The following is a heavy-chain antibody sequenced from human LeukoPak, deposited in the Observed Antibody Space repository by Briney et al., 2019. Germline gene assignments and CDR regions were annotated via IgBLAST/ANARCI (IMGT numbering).Heavy chain of an antibody. CDR1: GFTFSSYS. V-gene: IGHV3-21*01. CDR3: AKDSYYYDSSGYQNWFDP. D-gene: IGHD3-22*01. J-gene: IGHJ5*02. Sequence: GGSLRLSCAASGFTFSSYSMNWVRQAPGKGLEWVSSISSSSNYIYYADSVKGRFTISRDNAKNSLYLQMNSLRAEDTAVYYCAKDSYYYDSSGYQNWFDPWGQGTLVTVSS. CDR2: ISSSSNYI.